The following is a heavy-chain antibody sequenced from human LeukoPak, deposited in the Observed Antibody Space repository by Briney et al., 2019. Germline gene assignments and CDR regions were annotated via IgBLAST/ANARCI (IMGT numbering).Heavy chain of an antibody. CDR1: GFTLSSYT. Sequence: GGSLRLSCAASGFTLSSYTMSWVRQAPGKGPEWVSTITTSDGNTYYADSVKGRFTVSRDNSKNTLFLQMNSLRAEDTAVYYCAKDGGLWVSAHWGDSWGRGTLVTVSS. J-gene: IGHJ4*02. CDR2: ITTSDGNT. CDR3: AKDGGLWVSAHWGDS. D-gene: IGHD7-27*01. V-gene: IGHV3-23*01.